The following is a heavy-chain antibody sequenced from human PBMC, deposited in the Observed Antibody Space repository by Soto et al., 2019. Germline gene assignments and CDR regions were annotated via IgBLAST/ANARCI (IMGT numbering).Heavy chain of an antibody. CDR1: GFTFSSYW. J-gene: IGHJ6*02. Sequence: GGSLRLSCAASGFTFSSYWMHWVRQAPGKGLVWVSRINSDGSSTSYADSVKGRFTISRDNAKNTLYLQMNSLRAEDTAVYYCARVLITMVRGVVIYYYYYGMDVWGQGTTVTVSS. D-gene: IGHD3-10*01. CDR2: INSDGSST. CDR3: ARVLITMVRGVVIYYYYYGMDV. V-gene: IGHV3-74*01.